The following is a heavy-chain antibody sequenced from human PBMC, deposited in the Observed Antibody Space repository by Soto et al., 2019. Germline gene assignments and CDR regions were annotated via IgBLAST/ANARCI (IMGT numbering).Heavy chain of an antibody. CDR2: ISGSGGST. D-gene: IGHD2-2*01. V-gene: IGHV3-23*01. CDR3: AKVYCISTSCPQDWFDP. Sequence: GALRLSCAASGFTFSSYAMSWVRQAPGKGLEWVSAISGSGGSTYYADSVKGRFTISRDNSKNTLYLQMNSLRAEDTAVYYCAKVYCISTSCPQDWFDPWGQGTLVTGSS. J-gene: IGHJ5*02. CDR1: GFTFSSYA.